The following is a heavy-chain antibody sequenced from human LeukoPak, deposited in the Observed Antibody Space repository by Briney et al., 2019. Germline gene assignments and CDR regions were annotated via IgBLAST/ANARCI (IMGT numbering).Heavy chain of an antibody. J-gene: IGHJ4*02. Sequence: ASVSLLCKVCGYTFRGYYGHGVPQAPGQGLEWMGSINPISGDTNYAQKFQVGVTMTRDTSISTAYMELSRLRSDDTAVYYCARGVDLYGNYYDYWGQGTLVTVSS. V-gene: IGHV1-2*02. CDR2: INPISGDT. D-gene: IGHD4-17*01. CDR1: GYTFRGYY. CDR3: ARGVDLYGNYYDY.